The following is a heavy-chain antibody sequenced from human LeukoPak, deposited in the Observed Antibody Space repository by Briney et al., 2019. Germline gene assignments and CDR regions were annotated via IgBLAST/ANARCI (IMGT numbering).Heavy chain of an antibody. CDR1: GFTFNTYG. D-gene: IGHD5-24*01. J-gene: IGHJ4*02. CDR2: IWYDGSNE. V-gene: IGHV3-33*01. Sequence: GGSLRLSCAASGFTFNTYGMHWVRQAPGKGLEWVAVIWYDGSNEFYSDSVKGRFTISRHNSKNTLYLQMNSLRAEDTAVYYCARDSVRDGYNSDYFDSRGQGTLVTVSS. CDR3: ARDSVRDGYNSDYFDS.